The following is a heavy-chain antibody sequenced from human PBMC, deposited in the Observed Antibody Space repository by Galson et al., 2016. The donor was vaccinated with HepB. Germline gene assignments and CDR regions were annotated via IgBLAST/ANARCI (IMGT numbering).Heavy chain of an antibody. V-gene: IGHV1-46*01. CDR1: GYTFTTYY. CDR3: ARDGGYEGLYGMDV. CDR2: ITPSVGST. J-gene: IGHJ6*02. Sequence: SVKVSCRASGYTFTTYYIHWVRQAPGQGLEWMGIITPSVGSTTYAQKFQGRVTMTRDTSTSTVNMELSSLRSEDPAVYYCARDGGYEGLYGMDVWGQGTTVSVSS. D-gene: IGHD3-16*01.